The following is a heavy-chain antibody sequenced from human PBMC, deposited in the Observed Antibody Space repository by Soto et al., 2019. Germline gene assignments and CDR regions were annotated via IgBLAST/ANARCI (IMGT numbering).Heavy chain of an antibody. J-gene: IGHJ6*02. D-gene: IGHD2-2*02. CDR2: IYYSGST. CDR3: ARVERGIVVVPAAIRHYYYYGMDV. CDR1: GGSISSGDYY. V-gene: IGHV4-30-4*01. Sequence: PSETLYLTCTVSGGSISSGDYYWSWIRQPPGKGLEWIGYIYYSGSTYYNPSLKSRVTISVDTSKNQFSLKLSSVTAADTAVYYCARVERGIVVVPAAIRHYYYYGMDVWGQGTTVTVSS.